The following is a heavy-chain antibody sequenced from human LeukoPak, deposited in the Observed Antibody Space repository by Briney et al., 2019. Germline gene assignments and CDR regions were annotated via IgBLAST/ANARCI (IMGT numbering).Heavy chain of an antibody. CDR1: GFTFSSYG. J-gene: IGHJ3*02. V-gene: IGHV3-30*03. Sequence: GGSLRLSCATSGFTFSSYGMHWVRQAPGKGLEWVAVISYDGSNKYYADSMKGRFTISRDNSKNTLYLQMNSLRPEDTAVYYCARQRAFDIWGQGTMVTVSS. CDR3: ARQRAFDI. CDR2: ISYDGSNK.